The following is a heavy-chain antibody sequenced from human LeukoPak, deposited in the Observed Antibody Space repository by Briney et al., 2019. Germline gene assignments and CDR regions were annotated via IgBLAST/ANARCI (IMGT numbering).Heavy chain of an antibody. J-gene: IGHJ3*02. CDR3: TRDRGEDAFDI. Sequence: GGSLRLSCAVSGFTVSSNYMSWVRRAPGKGLEWVSVLYSGGNTYYADSVKGRFTISRDNSKNTLYLQMNSLRAGDTAVYYCTRDRGEDAFDIWGQGTMVTVSS. D-gene: IGHD3-16*01. CDR1: GFTVSSNY. CDR2: LYSGGNT. V-gene: IGHV3-53*01.